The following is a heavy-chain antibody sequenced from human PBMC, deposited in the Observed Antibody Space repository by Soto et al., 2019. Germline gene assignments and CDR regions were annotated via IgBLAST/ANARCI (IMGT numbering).Heavy chain of an antibody. D-gene: IGHD4-17*01. CDR2: INPNSGGT. Sequence: ASVKVSCKASGYTFTGYYMHWVRQAPGQGLEWMGWINPNSGGTNYAQKFQGRVTMTRDTSISTAYMELSRLRSDDTAVYYCARDLPTVTPTDWFDPWGQGTLVTVPQ. V-gene: IGHV1-2*02. J-gene: IGHJ5*02. CDR3: ARDLPTVTPTDWFDP. CDR1: GYTFTGYY.